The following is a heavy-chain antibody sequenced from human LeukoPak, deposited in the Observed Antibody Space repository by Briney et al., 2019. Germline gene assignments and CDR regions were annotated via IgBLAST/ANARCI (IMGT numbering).Heavy chain of an antibody. CDR2: FVPEDDET. J-gene: IGHJ4*02. D-gene: IGHD7-27*01. CDR3: ATIAPGDLFDS. CDR1: VSTLTEFS. V-gene: IGHV1-24*01. Sequence: ASVKVSCKVSVSTLTEFSIHWVRQAPGKGLEWMGGFVPEDDETIYAQSFQGRVTMTEGTSTDTAYMELSSLRSEDTAMYYCATIAPGDLFDSWGQGTLVTVSS.